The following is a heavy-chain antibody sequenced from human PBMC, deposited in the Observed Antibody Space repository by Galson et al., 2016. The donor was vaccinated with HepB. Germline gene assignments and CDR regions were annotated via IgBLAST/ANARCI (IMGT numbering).Heavy chain of an antibody. D-gene: IGHD3-22*01. CDR2: ISSGGTYM. CDR1: EFTFSNYG. CDR3: ARCHSGYLPEDAFDI. Sequence: SLRLSCAASEFTFSNYGMSWVRQAPGKGLEWVSSISSGGTYMYYGDSVKGRFTNSRDNANNSLYLQMTSLRAEDTSVYYCARCHSGYLPEDAFDIWGHGTMVTVSS. V-gene: IGHV3-21*01. J-gene: IGHJ3*02.